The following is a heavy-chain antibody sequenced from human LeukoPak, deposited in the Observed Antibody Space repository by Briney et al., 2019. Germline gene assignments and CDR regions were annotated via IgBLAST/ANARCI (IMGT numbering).Heavy chain of an antibody. D-gene: IGHD4-17*01. CDR1: EFTFSSYE. V-gene: IGHV3-48*03. J-gene: IGHJ4*02. Sequence: GGSLRLSCAASEFTFSSYEMNWVRQAPGKGLKWVSYISSSGSTIYYADSVKGRFTISRDNAKNSLYLQMNSLRAEDTAVYYCARDSQDYGDFHFDYWGQGTLVTVSS. CDR2: ISSSGSTI. CDR3: ARDSQDYGDFHFDY.